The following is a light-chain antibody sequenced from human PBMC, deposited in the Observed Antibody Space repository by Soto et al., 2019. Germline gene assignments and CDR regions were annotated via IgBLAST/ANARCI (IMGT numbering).Light chain of an antibody. CDR2: EVS. J-gene: IGLJ2*01. CDR1: SSDVGYFNY. Sequence: QSALTQPPSASGSPGQSVTISCTGTSSDVGYFNYVSWYQQHTGKAPKLMIYEVSKRPSGVPDRFSGSKSGNTTSLTVSGLQAEDEADYYCSSYAGSNNHVRFGGGTKVTVL. CDR3: SSYAGSNNHVR. V-gene: IGLV2-8*01.